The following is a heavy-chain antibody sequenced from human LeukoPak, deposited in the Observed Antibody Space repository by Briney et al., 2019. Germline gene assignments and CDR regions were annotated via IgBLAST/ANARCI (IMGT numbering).Heavy chain of an antibody. Sequence: SQTLSLTCTVSGGSISSGGYYWSWIRQHPGKGLEWIGYIYYSGSTYYNPSLKGRVTISVDTSKNQFSLKLSSVTAADTAVYYCARDYHCSSTSCYGFDWGQGTLVTVSS. CDR1: GGSISSGGYY. J-gene: IGHJ4*02. V-gene: IGHV4-31*03. CDR3: ARDYHCSSTSCYGFD. CDR2: IYYSGST. D-gene: IGHD2-2*01.